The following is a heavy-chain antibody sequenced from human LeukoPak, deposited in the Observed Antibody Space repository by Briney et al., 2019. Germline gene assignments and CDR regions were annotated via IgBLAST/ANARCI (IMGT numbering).Heavy chain of an antibody. Sequence: PSETLSLTCTVSGGSISSYYWSWIRQPPGKGLEWIGYIYYSGSTNYNPSLKSRVTISVDTSKNQFSLKLSSVTAADTAVYYCARGYCSGGSCYFFNRSGWFDPWGQGTLVTVSS. D-gene: IGHD2-15*01. V-gene: IGHV4-59*01. J-gene: IGHJ5*02. CDR3: ARGYCSGGSCYFFNRSGWFDP. CDR2: IYYSGST. CDR1: GGSISSYY.